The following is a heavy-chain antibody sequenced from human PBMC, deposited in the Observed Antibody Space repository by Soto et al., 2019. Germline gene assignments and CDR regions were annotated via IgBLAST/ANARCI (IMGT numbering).Heavy chain of an antibody. V-gene: IGHV3-48*01. J-gene: IGHJ4*02. CDR1: GFPFSSYW. Sequence: PGGSLRLSCAASGFPFSSYWMHWVRQAPGKGLEGVSYIDSSGSIIYYADSVKGRFTISRDNAKNSLYLQVNSLRAEDTAVYYCARDLGYYASSGSFDYWGQGT. CDR2: IDSSGSII. CDR3: ARDLGYYASSGSFDY. D-gene: IGHD3-22*01.